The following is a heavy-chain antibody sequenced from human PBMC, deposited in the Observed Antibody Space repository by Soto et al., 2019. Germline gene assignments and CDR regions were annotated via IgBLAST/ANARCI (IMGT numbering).Heavy chain of an antibody. CDR3: ARVSGHNTGYYSVYFMDV. D-gene: IGHD5-18*01. Sequence: PSETQSLTCTVSGGSISSGDYYWSWIRQPPGKGLEWIGYIYYTGSTFYSPSLKSRVTISLDTSENHFSLDMNSVTAADTAVYFCARVSGHNTGYYSVYFMDVWGQGTTVTVSS. CDR2: IYYTGST. J-gene: IGHJ6*02. CDR1: GGSISSGDYY. V-gene: IGHV4-30-4*01.